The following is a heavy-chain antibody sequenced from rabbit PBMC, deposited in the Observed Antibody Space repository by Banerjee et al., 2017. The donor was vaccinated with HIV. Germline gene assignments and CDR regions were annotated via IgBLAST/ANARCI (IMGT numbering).Heavy chain of an antibody. CDR3: ARDLAGVIGWNFDL. V-gene: IGHV1S43*01. CDR2: IYTSSGST. CDR1: GIDFSSYYY. Sequence: QSLEESGGDLVKPGASLTLTCKASGIDFSSYYYMCWVRQAPGKGLELIACIYTSSGSTWYASWVNGRFTISRSTSLNTVDLKMTSLTAADTATYFCARDLAGVIGWNFDLWGPGTLVTVS. D-gene: IGHD4-1*01. J-gene: IGHJ4*01.